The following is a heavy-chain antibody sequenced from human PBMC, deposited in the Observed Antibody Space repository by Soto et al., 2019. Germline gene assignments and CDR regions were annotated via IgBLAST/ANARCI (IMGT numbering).Heavy chain of an antibody. D-gene: IGHD2-15*01. CDR3: VKGSEVARQELDH. CDR1: GFTFSNFG. V-gene: IGHV3-30*18. CDR2: ISSDGGDN. Sequence: QVQLVESGGGVVQPGRSPRLSCEASGFTFSNFGMHWVRQAPGKGLEWVAAISSDGGDNYYSHSVKDRFTISRDNSKNTLFLQMNSLRVEDTAVYYCVKGSEVARQELDHWGQGILVTVSS. J-gene: IGHJ4*02.